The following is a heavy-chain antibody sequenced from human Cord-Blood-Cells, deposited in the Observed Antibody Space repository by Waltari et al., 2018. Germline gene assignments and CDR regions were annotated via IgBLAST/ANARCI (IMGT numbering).Heavy chain of an antibody. V-gene: IGHV3-30*18. Sequence: QVQLVESGGGVVQPGRSLRLPWAASGFTFSSYGMHWVRQAPGKGLEWVAVISYDGSNKYYADSVKGRFTISRDNSKNTLYLQMNSLRAEDTAVYYCAKDHSGGGFDYWGQGTLVTVSS. J-gene: IGHJ4*02. CDR1: GFTFSSYG. CDR2: ISYDGSNK. CDR3: AKDHSGGGFDY. D-gene: IGHD2-15*01.